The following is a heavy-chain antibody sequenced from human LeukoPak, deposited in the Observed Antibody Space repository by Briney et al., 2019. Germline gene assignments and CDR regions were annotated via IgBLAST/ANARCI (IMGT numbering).Heavy chain of an antibody. D-gene: IGHD3-10*01. CDR2: ISAYNGNT. CDR3: ARSTSVLLWFGEFDP. J-gene: IGHJ5*02. Sequence: ASVKVSCKASGYTFTSYGISWVRQAPGQGLEWMGWISAYNGNTNYAQKFQGRVTITADKSTSTAYMELSSLRSEDTAVYYCARSTSVLLWFGEFDPWGQGTLVTVSS. CDR1: GYTFTSYG. V-gene: IGHV1-18*01.